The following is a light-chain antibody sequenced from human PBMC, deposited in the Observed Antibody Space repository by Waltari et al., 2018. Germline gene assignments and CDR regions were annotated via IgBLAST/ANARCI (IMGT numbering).Light chain of an antibody. V-gene: IGKV3-20*01. CDR2: GAS. J-gene: IGKJ2*01. Sequence: EIVLTQSPGTLSLPPGERATPSCRASQSVSSSYLAWYQQKPGQAPRLLIYGASSRATGIPDRFSGSGSGTDFTLTISRLEPEDFAVYYCQQYGSSPYTFGQGTKLEIK. CDR3: QQYGSSPYT. CDR1: QSVSSSY.